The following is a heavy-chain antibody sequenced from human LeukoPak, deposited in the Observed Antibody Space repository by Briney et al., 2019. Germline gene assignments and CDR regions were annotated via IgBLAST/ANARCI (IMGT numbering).Heavy chain of an antibody. CDR3: ARRDGIAELDY. CDR1: GYSNSSGYY. J-gene: IGHJ4*02. V-gene: IGHV4-38-2*01. Sequence: SETLSLTCAVSGYSNSSGYYWGRIRQPPGKGREWIGSIYQRGSTYYNPTLKSRVTISVDTSKNQFSLKLSSVTAADTAVYYCARRDGIAELDYWGQGTLVTVSS. CDR2: IYQRGST. D-gene: IGHD5-24*01.